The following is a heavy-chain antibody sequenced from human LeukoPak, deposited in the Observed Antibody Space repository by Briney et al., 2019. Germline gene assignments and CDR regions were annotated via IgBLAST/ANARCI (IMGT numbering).Heavy chain of an antibody. CDR1: GFTVSSNY. D-gene: IGHD3-10*01. J-gene: IGHJ4*02. CDR3: VRARGAGPGAHFDY. CDR2: ISNTGSFI. Sequence: GGSLRLSCAASGFTVSSNYMSWVRQAPGKGLEWVSYISNTGSFISYADSVKGRFTISRDNAKNSLYLQMNSLRAEDAAAYYRVRARGAGPGAHFDYWGQGTLVTVSS. V-gene: IGHV3-11*01.